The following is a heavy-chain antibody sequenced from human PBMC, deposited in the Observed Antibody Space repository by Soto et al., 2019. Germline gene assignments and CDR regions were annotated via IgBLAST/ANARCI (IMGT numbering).Heavy chain of an antibody. J-gene: IGHJ4*02. CDR1: GLTFSSSG. V-gene: IGHV3-33*06. CDR3: AKEVAARLDY. D-gene: IGHD6-6*01. CDR2: IWDDGSKK. Sequence: QVQLVESGGGVVQPGRSLRLSCEASGLTFSSSGMHWVRQAPGKGLEWVAVIWDDGSKKYYADSVKGRFTISRDNSKNTLYLQMNSLRAEDTAVYYCAKEVAARLDYWGQGTLVTVSS.